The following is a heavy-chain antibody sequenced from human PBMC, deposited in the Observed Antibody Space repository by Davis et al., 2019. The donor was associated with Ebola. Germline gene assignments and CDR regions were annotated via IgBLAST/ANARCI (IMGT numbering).Heavy chain of an antibody. D-gene: IGHD1-7*01. J-gene: IGHJ1*01. CDR1: GFSLRASGVG. CDR3: AHQPANWHYEYFQH. CDR2: IYWNEDK. Sequence: SGPTLVKPTQTLTLTCTFSGFSLRASGVGVGWIRQPPGKALEWPAFIYWNEDKRYSPSLQSRLTITKDTSKNQVVLTMTNVDPVDTATYYCAHQPANWHYEYFQHWGQGTLVTVSS. V-gene: IGHV2-5*01.